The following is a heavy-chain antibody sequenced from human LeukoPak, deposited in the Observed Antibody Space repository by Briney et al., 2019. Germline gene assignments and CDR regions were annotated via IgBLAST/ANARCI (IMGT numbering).Heavy chain of an antibody. Sequence: GESLRLSCAASGFSFRDYAMYWVRQAPGKGLEWVSTIDASGGATYYADSVEGRFTISRDNSKNTFYLQMNSLRAEDTAVYYCAKGSGSGWYGWFAPWGQGTLVTVSS. J-gene: IGHJ5*02. D-gene: IGHD6-19*01. CDR3: AKGSGSGWYGWFAP. CDR2: IDASGGAT. V-gene: IGHV3-23*01. CDR1: GFSFRDYA.